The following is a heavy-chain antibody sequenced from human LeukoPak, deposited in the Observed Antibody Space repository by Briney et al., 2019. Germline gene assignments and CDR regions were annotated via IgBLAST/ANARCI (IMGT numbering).Heavy chain of an antibody. CDR3: ARERYDILTGYYTFDY. D-gene: IGHD3-9*01. J-gene: IGHJ4*02. V-gene: IGHV4-4*07. CDR2: IYTSGST. CDR1: GGSISSYY. Sequence: PSETLSLTCTVSGGSISSYYWSWIQQPAGKGLEWIGRIYTSGSTNYNPSLKSRVTMSVDTSKNQFSLKLSSVTAADTAVYYCARERYDILTGYYTFDYWGQGTLVTVSS.